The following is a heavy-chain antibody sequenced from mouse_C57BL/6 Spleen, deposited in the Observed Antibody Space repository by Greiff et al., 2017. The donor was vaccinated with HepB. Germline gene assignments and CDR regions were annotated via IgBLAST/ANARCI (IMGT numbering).Heavy chain of an antibody. Sequence: QVQLQQSGPELVKPGASVKISCKASGYAFSSSWMNWVKQRPGKGLEWIGRIYPGDGDTNYNGKFKGKATLTADKSSSTAYKQLSRLTSEDSAVYFCASWIYYYGSSYYYAMDYWGQGTSVTVSS. D-gene: IGHD1-1*01. CDR2: IYPGDGDT. J-gene: IGHJ4*01. CDR3: ASWIYYYGSSYYYAMDY. CDR1: GYAFSSSW. V-gene: IGHV1-82*01.